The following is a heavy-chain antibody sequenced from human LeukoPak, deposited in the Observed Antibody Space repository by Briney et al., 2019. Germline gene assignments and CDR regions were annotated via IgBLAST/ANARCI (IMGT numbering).Heavy chain of an antibody. CDR2: IYSGGST. CDR1: GFTVSSNY. V-gene: IGHV3-53*04. D-gene: IGHD4-17*01. CDR3: ARATTGAIGY. J-gene: IGHJ4*02. Sequence: EGSLRLSCAASGFTVSSNYMSWVRQAPGKGLEWVSVIYSGGSTYYADSVKGRFTISRHNSKNTLYLQMNSLRAEDTAVYYCARATTGAIGYWGQGTLVTVSS.